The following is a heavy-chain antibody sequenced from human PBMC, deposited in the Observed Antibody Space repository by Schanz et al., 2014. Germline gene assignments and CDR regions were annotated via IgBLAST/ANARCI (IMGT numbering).Heavy chain of an antibody. Sequence: QVQLVQSGAEVKKPGASVKVSCKASGYTFVSYSMHWVRQAPGQGLEWMGIINPSGGGTSYALRFQDRVTVTRDTSRSTVYMELSSLRSEDTAVYYCASSGAGYSSSGDFDYWGQGTLVNASS. D-gene: IGHD6-13*01. J-gene: IGHJ4*02. CDR2: INPSGGGT. CDR3: ASSGAGYSSSGDFDY. CDR1: GYTFVSYS. V-gene: IGHV1-46*01.